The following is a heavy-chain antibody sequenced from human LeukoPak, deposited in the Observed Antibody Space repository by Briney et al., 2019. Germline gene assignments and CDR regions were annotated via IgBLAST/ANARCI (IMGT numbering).Heavy chain of an antibody. CDR3: ARESSPQGSAGNSGPLGY. V-gene: IGHV1-2*02. Sequence: ASVKVSCKASGYNFTGNYMHWVRQAPAQGLEWMGWINPNSGGTNYAQKFQGRVTMTRDTSTSTVYMELSSLRAEDTAVYYCARESSPQGSAGNSGPLGYWGQGTLVTVSS. D-gene: IGHD4-23*01. CDR1: GYNFTGNY. J-gene: IGHJ4*02. CDR2: INPNSGGT.